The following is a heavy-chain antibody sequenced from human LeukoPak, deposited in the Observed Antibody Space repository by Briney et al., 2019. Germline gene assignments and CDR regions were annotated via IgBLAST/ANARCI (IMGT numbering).Heavy chain of an antibody. Sequence: ASVKVSCKASGYTFTSYAMHWVRQAPGQRLEWMGWMNPNSGNTGYAQKFQGRVTMTRNTSISTAYMELSSLRSEDTAVYYCARKRFGERRDLDYWGQGTLVTVSS. J-gene: IGHJ4*02. CDR3: ARKRFGERRDLDY. D-gene: IGHD3-10*01. CDR2: MNPNSGNT. CDR1: GYTFTSYA. V-gene: IGHV1-8*02.